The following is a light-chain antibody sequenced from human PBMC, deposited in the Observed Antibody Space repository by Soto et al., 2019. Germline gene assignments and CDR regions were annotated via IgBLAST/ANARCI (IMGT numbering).Light chain of an antibody. J-gene: IGLJ2*01. V-gene: IGLV2-14*03. CDR1: SSDVGTYNS. CDR3: SSYGSKNTVV. Sequence: QPVLTQPASVSGSPGQSITISCTGTSSDVGTYNSVSWYQQHPGKVPKLMIYDVTNRPSGVSNRFSGSKSGNTASLTISGLQAEDEADYYCSSYGSKNTVVFGGGTKVTVL. CDR2: DVT.